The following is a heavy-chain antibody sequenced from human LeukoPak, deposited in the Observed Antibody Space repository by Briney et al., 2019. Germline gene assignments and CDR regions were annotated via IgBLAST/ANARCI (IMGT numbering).Heavy chain of an antibody. J-gene: IGHJ4*02. V-gene: IGHV1-2*02. Sequence: ASVKVSCKASGYTFTGYYMHWVRQAPGQGLEWMGWINPNSGGTNYAQKFQGRVTMTRDTSISTAYMELSRLRSDDTAVYYCARADYGGYDKTPFDYWGQGTLVTVSS. CDR2: INPNSGGT. CDR3: ARADYGGYDKTPFDY. CDR1: GYTFTGYY. D-gene: IGHD5-12*01.